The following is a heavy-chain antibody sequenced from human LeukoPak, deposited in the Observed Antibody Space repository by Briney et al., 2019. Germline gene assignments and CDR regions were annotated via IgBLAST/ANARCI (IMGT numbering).Heavy chain of an antibody. CDR3: ARDLIRYFYWLLNVQGNWFDP. Sequence: ASVKVSCKASGYTFTSYYMHWVRQAPGQGLEWMGIINPSGGSTSYAQKFQGRVTMTRDMSTSTVYMELSSLRSEDTAVYYCARDLIRYFYWLLNVQGNWFDPWGQGTLVTVSS. D-gene: IGHD3-9*01. CDR1: GYTFTSYY. V-gene: IGHV1-46*01. CDR2: INPSGGST. J-gene: IGHJ5*02.